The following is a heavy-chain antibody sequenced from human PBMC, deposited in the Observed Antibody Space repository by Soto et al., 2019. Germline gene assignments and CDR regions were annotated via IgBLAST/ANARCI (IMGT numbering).Heavy chain of an antibody. D-gene: IGHD6-13*01. V-gene: IGHV3-33*06. CDR1: GFPFSSYG. J-gene: IGHJ6*02. CDR3: AKDQGSSTRGDYYYYGMDV. Sequence: HPGGSLRLSCAASGFPFSSYGMHWVRQAPGKGPEWVAVIWHDGNKKYYADSVKGRFTISRDNSKNTLYLQMNSLRAEDTAVYYCAKDQGSSTRGDYYYYGMDVWGQGTTVTVSS. CDR2: IWHDGNKK.